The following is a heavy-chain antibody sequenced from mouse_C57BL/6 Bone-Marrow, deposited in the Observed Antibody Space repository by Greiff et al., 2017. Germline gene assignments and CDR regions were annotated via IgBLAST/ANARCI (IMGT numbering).Heavy chain of an antibody. Sequence: EVKLVESGGGLVQPGGSLKLSCAASGFTFSDYYMYWVRPTPEKRLEWVAYISNGGGSTYYPDTVKGRFTISRDNAKNTLYLMMSRLKSEDTAMYYCARHSNYAWFAYWGQGTLVTVSA. CDR2: ISNGGGST. CDR3: ARHSNYAWFAY. V-gene: IGHV5-12*01. CDR1: GFTFSDYY. J-gene: IGHJ3*01. D-gene: IGHD2-5*01.